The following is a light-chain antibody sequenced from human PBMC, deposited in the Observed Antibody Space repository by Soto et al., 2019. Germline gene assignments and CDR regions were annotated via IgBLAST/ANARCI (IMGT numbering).Light chain of an antibody. CDR1: QSVNSF. V-gene: IGKV3-11*01. J-gene: IGKJ3*01. CDR2: EAS. CDR3: QQRHNWSFT. Sequence: EIVLTQSPATLSLSPGERASLSCRASQSVNSFLAWYQQKAGQAPRLLIYEASNRATGIPARFSGSGSGTDFTLTISSPEPEDFAVYYCQQRHNWSFTFGPGTKVDIK.